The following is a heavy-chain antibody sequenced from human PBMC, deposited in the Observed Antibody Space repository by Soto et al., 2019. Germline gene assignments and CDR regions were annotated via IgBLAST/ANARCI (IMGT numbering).Heavy chain of an antibody. CDR1: GFTVSSNY. V-gene: IGHV3-66*01. J-gene: IGHJ5*02. CDR2: IYSGGST. D-gene: IGHD6-13*01. Sequence: GSLRLSCAASGFTVSSNYMSWVRQAPGKGLEWVSVIYSGGSTYYADSVKGRFTISRDNSKNTLYLQMNSLRAEDTAVYYCARVVYSSSWYGLSWFDPWGQGTLVTSPQ. CDR3: ARVVYSSSWYGLSWFDP.